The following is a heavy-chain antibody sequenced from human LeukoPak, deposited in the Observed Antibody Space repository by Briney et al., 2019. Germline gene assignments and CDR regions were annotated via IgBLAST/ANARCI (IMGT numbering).Heavy chain of an antibody. D-gene: IGHD3-22*01. CDR3: ARDYYDSSGYPVFDY. CDR2: IYHSGST. V-gene: IGHV4-4*02. Sequence: SETLSLTCAVSGGSISSSNWWSWVRQPPGKGLEWIGEIYHSGSTNYNPSLKSRVTISVDTSKNQFSLKLSSVTAADTAVYYCARDYYDSSGYPVFDYWGQGTLVTVSS. J-gene: IGHJ4*02. CDR1: GGSISSSNW.